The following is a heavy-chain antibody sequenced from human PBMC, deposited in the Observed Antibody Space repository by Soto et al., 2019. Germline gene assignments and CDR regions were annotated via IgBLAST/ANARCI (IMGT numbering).Heavy chain of an antibody. CDR2: INSDGSST. CDR1: GFTFSTFW. CDR3: ARDFEY. V-gene: IGHV3-74*01. J-gene: IGHJ4*02. Sequence: EVQLVESGGGLVQPGGSLRLSCEASGFTFSTFWMHWVRQAPGKGLVWVSRINSDGSSTNYAVSVKGRVTISRDNAKNMLYLQMNSRRAEDTAVYYCARDFEYWGQGTLVTVSS.